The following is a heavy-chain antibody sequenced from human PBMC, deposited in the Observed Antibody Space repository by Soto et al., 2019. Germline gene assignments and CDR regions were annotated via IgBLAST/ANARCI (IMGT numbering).Heavy chain of an antibody. CDR3: AREGSYSAYKFQSEIQLWSFDI. D-gene: IGHD5-12*01. J-gene: IGHJ4*02. V-gene: IGHV4-4*07. CDR1: GGSINTFY. Sequence: PSETLSLTCTVSGGSINTFYWSWVRQPAGKGLEWIGRIFSSGSTSFNPSLESRVAMSVDTSKNHFSLHLTSVTAADMAVYYFAREGSYSAYKFQSEIQLWSFDIWGQGALVTVSS. CDR2: IFSSGST.